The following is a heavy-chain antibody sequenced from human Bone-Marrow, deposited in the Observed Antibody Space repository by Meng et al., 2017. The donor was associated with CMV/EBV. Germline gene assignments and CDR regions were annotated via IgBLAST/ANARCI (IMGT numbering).Heavy chain of an antibody. Sequence: GESLKISCAASGFTFSSYSMNWVRQAPGKGLVWVSRINSDGSSTSYADSVKGRFTISRDNAKNTLYLQMNSLRAEDTAVYYCARDRIVVPPCSSTSCSLNYGMDVWGQGTTVTVSS. CDR1: GFTFSSYS. CDR3: ARDRIVVPPCSSTSCSLNYGMDV. CDR2: INSDGSST. V-gene: IGHV3-74*01. J-gene: IGHJ6*02. D-gene: IGHD2-2*01.